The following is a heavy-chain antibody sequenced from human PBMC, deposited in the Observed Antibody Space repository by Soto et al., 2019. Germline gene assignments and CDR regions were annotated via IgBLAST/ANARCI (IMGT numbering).Heavy chain of an antibody. Sequence: PGGSLRLSCAATGFTVSNNYMSWVRQAPGKGLEWVSLIYSGGSTCYADSVKGRFTISRDNSKNTLFLHMTSLSAADTAVYFCATYTRLDYWGQGTLVTVSS. CDR1: GFTVSNNY. CDR3: ATYTRLDY. D-gene: IGHD2-2*02. V-gene: IGHV3-53*01. CDR2: IYSGGST. J-gene: IGHJ4*02.